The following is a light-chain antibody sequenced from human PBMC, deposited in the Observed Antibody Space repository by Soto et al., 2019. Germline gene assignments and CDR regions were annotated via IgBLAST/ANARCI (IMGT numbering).Light chain of an antibody. CDR3: SSYTSSSPVV. V-gene: IGLV2-14*01. J-gene: IGLJ2*01. Sequence: QSALTQPASVSGSPGQSIPISCTGTRSDVGGYNYVSWYQQHPGKAPKLMIYDVSNRPSGCSNRFYGSQSGNTSSLTISGLQAEDEADYYCSSYTSSSPVVFGGGTKLTVL. CDR2: DVS. CDR1: RSDVGGYNY.